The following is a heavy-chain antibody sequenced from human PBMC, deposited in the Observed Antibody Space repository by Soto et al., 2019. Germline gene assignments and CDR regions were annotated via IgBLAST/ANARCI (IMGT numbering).Heavy chain of an antibody. CDR2: ISSDGGNT. D-gene: IGHD4-4*01. CDR1: GFTFRNYA. V-gene: IGHV3-64*01. J-gene: IGHJ4*02. CDR3: SKTVPTATYYFDH. Sequence: VRLVESGGGLVQPGGSLRLSCAASGFTFRNYAMHWVRQAPGKGLESVSAISSDGGNTYYANSVKGRFTISRDNSKNTLYLQMGSLRAEDMAVYFCSKTVPTATYYFDHWGQGMLVTVSS.